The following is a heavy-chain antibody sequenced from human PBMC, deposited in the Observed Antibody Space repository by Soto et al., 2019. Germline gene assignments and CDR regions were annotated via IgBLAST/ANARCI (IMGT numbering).Heavy chain of an antibody. CDR2: IYSSGAT. J-gene: IGHJ6*02. V-gene: IGHV4-31*02. Sequence: SETLSLTCSVSGASVSSGGYFWTWIRQLPGKGLEWIGYIYSSGATHYNPSLQSRLSMSLDTSRNQFSLKLTSMTVADTAVYYCARAHYGDYGYGMDVWGQGTTVTVSS. CDR3: ARAHYGDYGYGMDV. CDR1: GASVSSGGYF. D-gene: IGHD4-17*01.